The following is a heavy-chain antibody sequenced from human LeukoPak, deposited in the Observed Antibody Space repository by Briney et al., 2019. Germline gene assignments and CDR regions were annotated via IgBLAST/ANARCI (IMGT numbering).Heavy chain of an antibody. J-gene: IGHJ4*02. D-gene: IGHD3-9*01. Sequence: SETLSLTCTVSGGSISSHYWSWIRQPPGKGLEWIGYIYYSGSTNYNPSLKSRVTISVDTSKNQFSLKLSSVTAADTAANYCAREAGGYDILTGYYTRGYFDYWGQGTLVTVSS. CDR3: AREAGGYDILTGYYTRGYFDY. CDR1: GGSISSHY. CDR2: IYYSGST. V-gene: IGHV4-59*11.